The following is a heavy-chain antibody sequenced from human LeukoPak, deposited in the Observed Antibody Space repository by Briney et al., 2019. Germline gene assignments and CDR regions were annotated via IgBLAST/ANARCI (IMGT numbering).Heavy chain of an antibody. CDR2: ISGSGGST. CDR1: GFTFSSYA. D-gene: IGHD3-9*01. J-gene: IGHJ1*01. Sequence: GRSLRLSCAASGFTFSSYAMSWVRQAPGKGLEWVSAISGSGGSTYYADSVKGRFTISRDNSKNTLYLQMNSLRAEDTAVYYCAKDKYDTLTGYRRAEYFQHWGQGTLVTVSS. CDR3: AKDKYDTLTGYRRAEYFQH. V-gene: IGHV3-23*01.